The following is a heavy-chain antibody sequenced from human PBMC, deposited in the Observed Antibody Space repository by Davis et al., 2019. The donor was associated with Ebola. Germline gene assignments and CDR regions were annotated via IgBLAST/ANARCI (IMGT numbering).Heavy chain of an antibody. CDR2: IRSKAYGGTT. V-gene: IGHV3-49*03. J-gene: IGHJ4*02. CDR3: TRVPDTLGYCSSTSCAWVDY. Sequence: PGGSLRLSCTASGFTFGAYAMSWFRQAPGKGLEWVGFIRSKAYGGTTEYAASVKGRFTISRDESKSIAYLQMNSLKTEDTAVYYCTRVPDTLGYCSSTSCAWVDYWGQGTLVTVSS. CDR1: GFTFGAYA. D-gene: IGHD2-2*01.